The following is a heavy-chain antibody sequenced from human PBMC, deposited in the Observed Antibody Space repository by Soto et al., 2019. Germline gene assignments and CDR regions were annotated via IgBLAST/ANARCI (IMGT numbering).Heavy chain of an antibody. V-gene: IGHV3-66*01. J-gene: IGHJ4*02. D-gene: IGHD5-12*01. Sequence: GGSLGLSCAASGFTVSSNYMSWVRQAPGKGLEWVSVIYSGGSTYYADSVKGRFTISRDNSKNTLYLQMNSLRAEDTAVYYCARGLRRYYFDYWGQGTLVTVSS. CDR3: ARGLRRYYFDY. CDR1: GFTVSSNY. CDR2: IYSGGST.